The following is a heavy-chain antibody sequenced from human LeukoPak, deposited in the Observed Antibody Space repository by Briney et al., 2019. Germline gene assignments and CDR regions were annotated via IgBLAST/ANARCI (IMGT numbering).Heavy chain of an antibody. CDR3: ARDERDCSSTSCYWVY. CDR2: ISYDGSNK. Sequence: GGSLRLSCAASGFTFSSYGMHWVRQAPGKGLEWVAVISYDGSNKYYTDSVKGRFTISRDNSKNTLYLQMNSLRAEDTAVYYCARDERDCSSTSCYWVYWGQGTLVIVSS. J-gene: IGHJ4*02. CDR1: GFTFSSYG. D-gene: IGHD2-2*01. V-gene: IGHV3-30*03.